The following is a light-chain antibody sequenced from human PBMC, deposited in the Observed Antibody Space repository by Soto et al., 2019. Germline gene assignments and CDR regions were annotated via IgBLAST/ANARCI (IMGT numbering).Light chain of an antibody. Sequence: EIVLTQSPGTLSLSPGERAALSCRASQSVSNSYLAWYQQKPGQAPRLLMYGASSRATGIPDRFSGSGSGTDFTLTISRLEPEDFAVYYCQQYGSSPLTSGGGTKVEIK. CDR2: GAS. J-gene: IGKJ4*01. CDR1: QSVSNSY. V-gene: IGKV3-20*01. CDR3: QQYGSSPLT.